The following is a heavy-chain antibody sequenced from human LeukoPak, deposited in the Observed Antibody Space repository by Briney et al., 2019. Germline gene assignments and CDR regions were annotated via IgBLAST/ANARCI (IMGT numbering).Heavy chain of an antibody. J-gene: IGHJ3*02. V-gene: IGHV3-66*01. CDR2: IYSGGST. CDR3: ARDQEDAFDI. CDR1: GFTVSSNY. Sequence: GGSLRFSCAASGFTVSSNYMSWVRQAPGKGLEWVSVIYSGGSTYYADSVKGRFTISRDNSKNTLYLQTNSLRAEDTAVYYCARDQEDAFDICGQGTMVTVSS.